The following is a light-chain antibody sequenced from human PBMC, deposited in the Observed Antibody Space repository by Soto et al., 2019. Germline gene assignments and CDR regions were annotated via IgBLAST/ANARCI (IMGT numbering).Light chain of an antibody. CDR2: SYS. V-gene: IGLV3-21*04. CDR3: QVWDSSSDHVV. Sequence: SYELPQPPSVSVAPGKTASITCGGNNIGSESVHWYQRKPGQAPVLVIYSYSDRPSGIPERFSGSNSGNTATLTISRVEAGDEADYYCQVWDSSSDHVVFAGGTKVTVL. CDR1: NIGSES. J-gene: IGLJ2*01.